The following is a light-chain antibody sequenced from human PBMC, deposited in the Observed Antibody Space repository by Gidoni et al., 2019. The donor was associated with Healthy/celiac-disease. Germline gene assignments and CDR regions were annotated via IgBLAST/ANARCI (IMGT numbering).Light chain of an antibody. Sequence: SYALTQPPSVSVSPGQTASITCSGDKLGDKYACWYQQKPGQSPVLVIYQDSKRPSGIPERFSGSNSGNTATLTISGTQAMDEADYYCQAWDSSTAVVGGGTKLTVL. CDR3: QAWDSSTAV. CDR1: KLGDKY. V-gene: IGLV3-1*01. CDR2: QDS. J-gene: IGLJ2*01.